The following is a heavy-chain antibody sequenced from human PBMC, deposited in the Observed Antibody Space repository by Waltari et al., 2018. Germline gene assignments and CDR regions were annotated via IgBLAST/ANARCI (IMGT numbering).Heavy chain of an antibody. Sequence: QVQLGQSGAEVKKPGASVKVSCKASGYKFPDFYIHWMRQAPGQGPEWLGWINPNSGGTNLAQQFRGRVTMTRDTSKNQFSLKLSSVTAADTAVYYCARAGGSGWPPDPWGQGTLVTVSS. J-gene: IGHJ5*02. CDR2: INPNSGGT. D-gene: IGHD6-19*01. CDR1: GYKFPDFY. V-gene: IGHV1-2*02. CDR3: ARAGGSGWPPDP.